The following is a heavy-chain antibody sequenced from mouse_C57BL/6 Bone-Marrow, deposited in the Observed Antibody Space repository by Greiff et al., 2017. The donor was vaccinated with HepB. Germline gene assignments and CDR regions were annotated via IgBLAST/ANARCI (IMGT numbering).Heavy chain of an antibody. J-gene: IGHJ3*01. V-gene: IGHV1-59*01. Sequence: VKLQESGTVLARPGASVKMSCKTSGYTFTSYWMHWVKQRPGQGLEWIGVIDPSDSYTNYNQKFKGKATLTVDTSSSTAYMQLSSLTSEDSAVYYCARWGDGYPAWFAYWGQGTLVTVSA. D-gene: IGHD2-3*01. CDR1: GYTFTSYW. CDR3: ARWGDGYPAWFAY. CDR2: IDPSDSYT.